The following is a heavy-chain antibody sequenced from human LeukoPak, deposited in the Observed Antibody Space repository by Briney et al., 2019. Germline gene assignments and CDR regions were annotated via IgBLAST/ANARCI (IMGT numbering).Heavy chain of an antibody. Sequence: SETLSLTCTVSGGSISSYYWSWIRQPPGKGLEWIGYIYYSGSTNYNPSLKSRVTISVDTSKNQFSLKLSSVTAADTAVYYCARVPRGYYDSSGYYYYYYYMDVWSKGTTVTVSS. CDR2: IYYSGST. CDR3: ARVPRGYYDSSGYYYYYYYMDV. J-gene: IGHJ6*03. V-gene: IGHV4-59*01. CDR1: GGSISSYY. D-gene: IGHD3-22*01.